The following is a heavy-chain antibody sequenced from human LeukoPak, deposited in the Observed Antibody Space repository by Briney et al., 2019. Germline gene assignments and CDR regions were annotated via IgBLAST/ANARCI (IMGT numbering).Heavy chain of an antibody. Sequence: GGSLRLSCAASGFTFSSYWMNWGRQAPGEGLVWVSRIASDGSSTTYADSVKGRFSISRDNAKNTLYLQMNSLRVEDTAVYYCARGRPHGNDYWGQGTLVTVSS. J-gene: IGHJ4*02. V-gene: IGHV3-74*01. CDR1: GFTFSSYW. CDR3: ARGRPHGNDY. CDR2: IASDGSST. D-gene: IGHD4-23*01.